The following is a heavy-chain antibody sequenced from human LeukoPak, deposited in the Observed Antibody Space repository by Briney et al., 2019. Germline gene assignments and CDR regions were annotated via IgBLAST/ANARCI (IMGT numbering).Heavy chain of an antibody. V-gene: IGHV3-7*03. CDR2: IKPDGSEK. D-gene: IGHD5-24*01. CDR1: GFTFSTSW. J-gene: IGHJ4*02. Sequence: GGSLRLSCAASGFTFSTSWMSWVRQAPGKGLEWVASIKPDGSEKYYVDSVKGRFTISRDNAKNSLYLQMDSLRAEDTAVYYCARDFRDPGEMATLPADYWGQGTLVTVSS. CDR3: ARDFRDPGEMATLPADY.